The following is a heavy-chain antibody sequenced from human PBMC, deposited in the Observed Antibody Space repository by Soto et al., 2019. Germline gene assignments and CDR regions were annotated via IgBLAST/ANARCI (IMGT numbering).Heavy chain of an antibody. V-gene: IGHV3-23*04. Sequence: EVQLVESGGGLVLPGGSLRLSCGVSGFMFGGYSMNWVRQAPGKGLEWVSAISGSGGTTYYADSVKGRFTISRDNSKNTLYLQMNSLRTEDTAVYYCAKGARSSGWYWGQGTLVTVSS. D-gene: IGHD6-19*01. CDR1: GFMFGGYS. J-gene: IGHJ4*02. CDR2: ISGSGGTT. CDR3: AKGARSSGWY.